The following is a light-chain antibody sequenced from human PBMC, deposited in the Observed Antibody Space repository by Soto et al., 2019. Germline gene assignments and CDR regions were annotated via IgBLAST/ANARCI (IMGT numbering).Light chain of an antibody. J-gene: IGKJ2*01. Sequence: DIVMTQFPLSLPVTPGAPASISCRSSESLLHDNGYNYLDWYLQRPGQSPQLLMYLGSHRPSGVPDRFSGSGSGTDFTLTINRVEAEDVGVYYCMQALQTPRTFGQGTKLEIK. V-gene: IGKV2-28*01. CDR2: LGS. CDR1: ESLLHDNGYNY. CDR3: MQALQTPRT.